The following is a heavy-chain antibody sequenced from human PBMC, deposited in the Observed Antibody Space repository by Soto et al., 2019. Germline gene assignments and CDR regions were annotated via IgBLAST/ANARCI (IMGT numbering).Heavy chain of an antibody. CDR3: ARVAAAGTTAFDI. D-gene: IGHD6-13*01. J-gene: IGHJ3*02. CDR2: IIPIFGTA. CDR1: GGTFSSYA. V-gene: IGHV1-69*06. Sequence: SVKVSCKASGGTFSSYAISWVRQAPGQGLEWMGGIIPIFGTANYAQKFQGRVTITADKSASTAYMELSSLRSEDTAVYYCARVAAAGTTAFDIWGQGTMVTVSS.